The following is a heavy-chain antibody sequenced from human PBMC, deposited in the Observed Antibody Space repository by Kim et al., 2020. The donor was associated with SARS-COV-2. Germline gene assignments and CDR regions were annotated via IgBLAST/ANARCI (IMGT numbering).Heavy chain of an antibody. J-gene: IGHJ3*02. D-gene: IGHD2-15*01. CDR3: ASRGGWDAFDI. Sequence: TNYAQKLQGRVTMTTDTSTSTAYMELRSLRSDDTAVYYCASRGGWDAFDIWGQGTMVTVSS. V-gene: IGHV1-18*01. CDR2: T.